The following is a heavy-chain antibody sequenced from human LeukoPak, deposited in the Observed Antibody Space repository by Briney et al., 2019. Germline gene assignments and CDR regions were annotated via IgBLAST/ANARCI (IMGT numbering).Heavy chain of an antibody. CDR2: ISSDSSYT. D-gene: IGHD6-13*01. V-gene: IGHV3-11*06. CDR3: ARLHSTAAAGTYDY. J-gene: IGHJ4*02. CDR1: GFIFSDYY. Sequence: PVGSLRLSCAASGFIFSDYYMTWIRQAPGKGLDWISYISSDSSYTRYADSVKGRFTVSRDNAKNSLYLQMNSLRAEDTAVYYCARLHSTAAAGTYDYWGQGTLVTVSS.